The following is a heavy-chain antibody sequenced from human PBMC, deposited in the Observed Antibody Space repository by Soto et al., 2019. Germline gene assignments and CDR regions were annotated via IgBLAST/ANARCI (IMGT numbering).Heavy chain of an antibody. V-gene: IGHV4-59*01. Sequence: SETLSLTCTVSGGSISSYYWSWIRQPPGKGLEWIGYIYYSGSTNYNPSLKSRVTISVDTSKNQFSLKLSSVTAADTAVYYCARSGSYSGNFADFDYWGQGTLVTVSS. D-gene: IGHD1-26*01. CDR1: GGSISSYY. CDR3: ARSGSYSGNFADFDY. J-gene: IGHJ4*02. CDR2: IYYSGST.